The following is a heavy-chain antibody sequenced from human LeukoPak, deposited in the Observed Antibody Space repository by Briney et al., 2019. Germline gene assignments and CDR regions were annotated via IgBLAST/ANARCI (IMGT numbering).Heavy chain of an antibody. CDR3: ARSVSVRVIIDY. D-gene: IGHD2-21*01. CDR2: INHSGTS. J-gene: IGHJ4*02. CDR1: GGSFSGYY. V-gene: IGHV4-34*01. Sequence: SETLSLTCAVYGGSFSGYYWSWIRQTPGKGLEWIGDINHSGTSNYNPSLKSRVIISVETSKNQLSLMMRSVTAADTAVYYCARSVSVRVIIDYWGQGALITVSS.